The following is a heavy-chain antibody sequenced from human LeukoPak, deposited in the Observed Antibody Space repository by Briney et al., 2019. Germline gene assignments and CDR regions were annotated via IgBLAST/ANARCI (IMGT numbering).Heavy chain of an antibody. CDR3: ARHRSSWLIDY. CDR2: ISSSSSYI. Sequence: GGSLRLSCAASGFTFSSYSMNWVRQAPGKGLEWVSSISSSSSYIYYADSVKGRFTISRDNSKNTLYLQMNSLRAEDTAVYYCARHRSSWLIDYWGQGTLVTVPS. CDR1: GFTFSSYS. J-gene: IGHJ4*02. V-gene: IGHV3-21*04. D-gene: IGHD6-6*01.